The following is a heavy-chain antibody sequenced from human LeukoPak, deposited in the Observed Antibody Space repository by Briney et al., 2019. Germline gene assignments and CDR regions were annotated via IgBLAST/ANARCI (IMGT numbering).Heavy chain of an antibody. V-gene: IGHV3-7*04. J-gene: IGHJ4*02. D-gene: IGHD6-13*01. CDR1: GFTFGSYW. CDR2: IKQDGSEK. Sequence: GGSRRLSCATAGFTFGSYWMGWVRQAAGKWLEWVANIKQDGSEKYYVDSVKGRFTISRDNAKTSLSLQMNSLRAEDTAVYYCAREGISTTWSIHPVDYWGQGTLVTVSS. CDR3: AREGISTTWSIHPVDY.